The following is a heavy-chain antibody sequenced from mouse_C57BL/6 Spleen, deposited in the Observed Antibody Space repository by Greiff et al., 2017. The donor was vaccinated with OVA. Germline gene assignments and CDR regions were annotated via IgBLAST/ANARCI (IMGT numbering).Heavy chain of an antibody. CDR3: ASVTTVVAPRDFDY. Sequence: VHVKQSVAELVRPGASVKLSCTASGFNIKNTYMHWVKQRPEQGLEWIGRIDPANGNTKYAPKFQGKATITADTSSNTAYLQLSSLTSEDTAIYYCASVTTVVAPRDFDYWGQGTTLTVSS. CDR1: GFNIKNTY. D-gene: IGHD1-1*01. V-gene: IGHV14-3*01. CDR2: IDPANGNT. J-gene: IGHJ2*01.